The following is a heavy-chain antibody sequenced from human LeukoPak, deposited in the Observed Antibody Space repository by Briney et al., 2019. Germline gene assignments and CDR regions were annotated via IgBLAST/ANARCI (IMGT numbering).Heavy chain of an antibody. Sequence: GESLKISCTGFGSSFTTYWIGWVRQMPGRGLEWMGIIYPGDSDARYSPSLQGQVTISVDKSISTAYLQWSSLKASDTAMYYCARQGRIVVVTTTHDAFDIWGQGTMVTVSS. V-gene: IGHV5-51*01. CDR3: ARQGRIVVVTTTHDAFDI. D-gene: IGHD2-21*02. J-gene: IGHJ3*02. CDR1: GSSFTTYW. CDR2: IYPGDSDA.